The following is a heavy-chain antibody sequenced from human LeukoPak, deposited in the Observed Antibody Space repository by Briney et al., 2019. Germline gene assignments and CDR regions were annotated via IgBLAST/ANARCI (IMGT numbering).Heavy chain of an antibody. CDR2: IYPRDGST. V-gene: IGHV1-46*01. CDR3: ARDQEGFDY. CDR1: GYTFTGYY. J-gene: IGHJ4*02. Sequence: GASVKVSCKASGYTFTGYYMHWVRQAPRQGLEWMGMIYPRDGSTSYAQKFQGRVTVTRDTSTSTVHMELSGLRSEDTAVYYCARDQEGFDYWGQGTLVTVSS.